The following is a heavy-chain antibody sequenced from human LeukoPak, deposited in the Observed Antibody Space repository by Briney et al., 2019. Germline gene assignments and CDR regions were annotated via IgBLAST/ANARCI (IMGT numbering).Heavy chain of an antibody. V-gene: IGHV4-38-2*01. J-gene: IGHJ4*02. Sequence: SETLSLTCAVSGYSISSGYYWGWIRQPPGKGLEWIGSIYHSGSTYYNPSLKSRVTISVDTSKSQFSLKLSSVTAADTAVYYCARHLYDSSGYYPHYFDYWGQGTLVTVSS. D-gene: IGHD3-22*01. CDR3: ARHLYDSSGYYPHYFDY. CDR1: GYSISSGYY. CDR2: IYHSGST.